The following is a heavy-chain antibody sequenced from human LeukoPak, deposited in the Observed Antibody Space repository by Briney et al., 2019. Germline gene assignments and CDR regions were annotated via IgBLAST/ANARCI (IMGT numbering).Heavy chain of an antibody. J-gene: IGHJ6*03. CDR1: GSTFSSYA. Sequence: SVKVSCKAAGSTFSSYAISWVRQAPGQGLEWMGGIIPTFGTANYAQKFQGRVTITTDESTSTAYMELSSLRSEDTAVYYCARVSRCSSTSCYYYYMDVWGKGTTVTVSS. CDR3: ARVSRCSSTSCYYYYMDV. CDR2: IIPTFGTA. D-gene: IGHD2-2*01. V-gene: IGHV1-69*05.